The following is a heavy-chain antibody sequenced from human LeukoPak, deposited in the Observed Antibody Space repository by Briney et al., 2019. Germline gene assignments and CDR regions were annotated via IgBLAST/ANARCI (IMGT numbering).Heavy chain of an antibody. D-gene: IGHD7-27*01. Sequence: SQTLSLTCTVSGGSISSGSYYWSWIRQPAGKGLEWIGRIYTSGSTNYNPSLKSRVTISVDASKNQFSLKLSSVTAADTAVYYCARDQNWGDAFDIWGQGTMVTVSS. CDR2: IYTSGST. CDR1: GGSISSGSYY. J-gene: IGHJ3*02. CDR3: ARDQNWGDAFDI. V-gene: IGHV4-61*02.